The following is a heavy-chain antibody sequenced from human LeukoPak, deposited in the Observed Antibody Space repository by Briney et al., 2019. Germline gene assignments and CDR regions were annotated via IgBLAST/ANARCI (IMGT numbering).Heavy chain of an antibody. J-gene: IGHJ4*02. D-gene: IGHD1-26*01. CDR2: INEDGSEK. V-gene: IGHV3-7*01. CDR1: GFTFSSYW. CDR3: TRAPRGGYSGSYVDY. Sequence: PGGSLRLSCAASGFTFSSYWMSWVRQAPGKGLEWVANINEDGSEKYYVDSVKGRLTISRDNAKNSLYLQMNSLRAEDTAVYYCTRAPRGGYSGSYVDYWGQGTLVIVSS.